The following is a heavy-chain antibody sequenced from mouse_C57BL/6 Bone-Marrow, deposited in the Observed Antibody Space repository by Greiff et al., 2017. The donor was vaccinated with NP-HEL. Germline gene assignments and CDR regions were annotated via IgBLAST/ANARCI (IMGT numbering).Heavy chain of an antibody. V-gene: IGHV5-6*01. J-gene: IGHJ4*01. CDR2: ISSGGSYT. CDR3: ARPFWAMDY. CDR1: GFTFSSYG. Sequence: EVQLQESGGDLVKPGGSLKLSCAASGFTFSSYGMSWVRQTPDKRLEWVATISSGGSYTYYPDSVKGRFTISRDNAKNTLYLQMSSLKSEDTAMYYCARPFWAMDYWGQGTSVTVSS.